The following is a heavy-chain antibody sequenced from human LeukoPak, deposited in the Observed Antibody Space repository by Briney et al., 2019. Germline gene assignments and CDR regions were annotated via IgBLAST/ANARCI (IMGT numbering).Heavy chain of an antibody. CDR1: GFTFSSYS. CDR2: ISSSSSYI. J-gene: IGHJ6*02. V-gene: IGHV3-21*01. CDR3: ARESQAGYSSGWYTGVAWGYYYYGMDV. Sequence: AGGSLRLSCAASGFTFSSYSMNWVRQAPGKGLEWVSSISSSSSYIYYADSVKGRFTISRDNAKNSLYLQMNSLRAEDTAVYYCARESQAGYSSGWYTGVAWGYYYYGMDVWGQGTTVTVSS. D-gene: IGHD6-19*01.